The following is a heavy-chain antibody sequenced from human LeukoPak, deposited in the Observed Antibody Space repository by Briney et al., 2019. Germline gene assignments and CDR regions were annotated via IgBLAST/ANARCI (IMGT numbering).Heavy chain of an antibody. D-gene: IGHD6-19*01. CDR1: GFTFSSYW. V-gene: IGHV3-74*01. Sequence: GGSLRLSCAASGFTFSSYWMHWVRQAPGKGLVWVSRIKSDGSTKSYADSVKGRVTISRDNAKNTLYLQMNSLRAEDTAVYYCARDLCRSGCPKGFDYWGQGTLVTVSS. J-gene: IGHJ4*02. CDR2: IKSDGSTK. CDR3: ARDLCRSGCPKGFDY.